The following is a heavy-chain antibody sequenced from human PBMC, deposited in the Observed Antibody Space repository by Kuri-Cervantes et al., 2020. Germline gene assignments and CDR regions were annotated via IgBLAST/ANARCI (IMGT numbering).Heavy chain of an antibody. CDR1: GGSISSRGYS. J-gene: IGHJ4*02. D-gene: IGHD1-26*01. V-gene: IGHV4-39*01. CDR3: ARGAGARPVKPRHFDY. CDR2: LYYNGNT. Sequence: GSLRLSCTVSGGSISSRGYSWGWIRQPPGKGLEWIGSLYYNGNTYYNPSLKSRVTISGDTSKNQLSLKLSSVTAADTAVYYCARGAGARPVKPRHFDYWGQGTLVTVSS.